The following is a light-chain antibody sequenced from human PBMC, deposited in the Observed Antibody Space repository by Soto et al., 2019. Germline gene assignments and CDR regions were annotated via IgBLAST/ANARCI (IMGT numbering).Light chain of an antibody. CDR2: GAS. CDR3: QQYNNWPWP. J-gene: IGKJ1*01. CDR1: QSVSSN. V-gene: IGKV3-15*01. Sequence: EIVMTQSPATLSVSPVERGTLSCRASQSVSSNLAWYQQKPGQAPRLLIYGASTRATGIPARFSGSRSGTEFTLTISSLQSEDFAVYYCQQYNNWPWPFGQGTKVELK.